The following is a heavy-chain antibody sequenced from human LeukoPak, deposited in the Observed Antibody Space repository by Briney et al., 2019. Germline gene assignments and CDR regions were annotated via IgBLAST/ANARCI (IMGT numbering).Heavy chain of an antibody. Sequence: GGSLRLSCAASGFTFSGYHMSWVRQAPGKGLELVSAIVGSSTYYADSVKGRFTISRDNSKNTLYLQMNSPRTEDTAVYFCAKFEGATIPGWFNDYWGQGILVTVSS. V-gene: IGHV3-23*01. D-gene: IGHD6-19*01. CDR3: AKFEGATIPGWFNDY. CDR1: GFTFSGYH. CDR2: IVGSST. J-gene: IGHJ4*02.